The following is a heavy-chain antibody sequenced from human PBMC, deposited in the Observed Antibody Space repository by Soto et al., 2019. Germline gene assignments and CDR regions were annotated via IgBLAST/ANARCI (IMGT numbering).Heavy chain of an antibody. V-gene: IGHV3-74*01. CDR1: GFTFSNAW. Sequence: PGGSLRLSCAASGFTFSNAWMNWVRQAPGKGLEWVGRINSDGSSTNYADSVNGRFTISRDNAKNTLYLQMNSLRAEDTAVYYCARDNKGFDYWGPGTLVTVSS. J-gene: IGHJ4*02. CDR2: INSDGSST. CDR3: ARDNKGFDY.